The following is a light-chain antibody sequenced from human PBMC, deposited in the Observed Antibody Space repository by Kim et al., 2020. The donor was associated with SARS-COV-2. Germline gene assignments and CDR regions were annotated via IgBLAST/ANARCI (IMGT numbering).Light chain of an antibody. CDR1: QGIGSY. CDR2: AAS. J-gene: IGKJ4*01. CDR3: QQLNSYPLT. V-gene: IGKV1-9*01. Sequence: ASLGDSVTITCRASQGIGSYLAWYQQRPGRAPKLLICAASTLESGVPSRFSGSGSGTEFTLTISSLQPEDFATYYCQQLNSYPLTFGGGTKVDIK.